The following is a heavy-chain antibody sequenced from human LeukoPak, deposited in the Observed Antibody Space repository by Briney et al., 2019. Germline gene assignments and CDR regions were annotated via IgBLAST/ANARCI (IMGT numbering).Heavy chain of an antibody. Sequence: ASVKVSCKASGYTFTGYSMHWVRQAPRQGLEWMGWINPNSGGTNYAQKFQARVTLTRDTSISTAYMELSRLRSDDTAVYYCARNEGYNDYWGQGTLVTISS. CDR1: GYTFTGYS. CDR2: INPNSGGT. J-gene: IGHJ4*02. CDR3: ARNEGYNDY. V-gene: IGHV1-2*02. D-gene: IGHD1-1*01.